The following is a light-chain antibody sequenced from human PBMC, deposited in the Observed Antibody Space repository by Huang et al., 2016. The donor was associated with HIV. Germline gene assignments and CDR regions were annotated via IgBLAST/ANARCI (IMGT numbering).Light chain of an antibody. CDR3: QKCDSAPYT. CDR1: QAIAND. CDR2: DAS. Sequence: DIQLTPSPSSLSASVGDRVTITCRASQAIANDLAWYQHRPGKVPKLLINDASTLQSGVPSRFSGGGSGTAFTLTINGLQPEDVATYYCQKCDSAPYTFGQGTKLEI. V-gene: IGKV1-27*01. J-gene: IGKJ2*01.